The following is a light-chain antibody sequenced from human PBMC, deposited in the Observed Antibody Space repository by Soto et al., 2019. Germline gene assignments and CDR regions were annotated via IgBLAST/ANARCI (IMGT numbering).Light chain of an antibody. V-gene: IGKV3-20*01. CDR2: ASS. J-gene: IGKJ5*01. CDR3: QLYGISPQ. CDR1: QTSGSNF. Sequence: EIVLTQSPGTLSLSPGERATLSCKTSQTSGSNFLAWYQHKPGQAPRLLIYASSNRATGLPDRFSGSASGPDFTLTINRLEPEDFAVYYCQLYGISPQFGQGTRLEIK.